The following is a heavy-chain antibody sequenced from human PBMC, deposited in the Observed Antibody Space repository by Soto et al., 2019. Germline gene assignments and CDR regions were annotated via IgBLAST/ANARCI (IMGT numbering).Heavy chain of an antibody. D-gene: IGHD2-15*01. CDR1: GFTFSSYS. CDR3: ARDPYCSGGSCHRFQH. V-gene: IGHV3-21*01. J-gene: IGHJ1*01. CDR2: ISSSSSYI. Sequence: PGGALRLSCAASGFTFSSYSMNWVRQAPGKGLEWVSSISSSSSYIYYADSVKGRFTISRDNAKNSLYLQMNSLRAEDTAVYYCARDPYCSGGSCHRFQHWGQGTLVTVSS.